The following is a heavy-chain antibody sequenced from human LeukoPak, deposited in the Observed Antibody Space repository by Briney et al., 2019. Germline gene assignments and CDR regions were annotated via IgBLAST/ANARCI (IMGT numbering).Heavy chain of an antibody. Sequence: ASVKVSCKASGCTFSSYVISWVRQAPGQGLEWMGWINPYSGDTNYAQKFQGRVTVTRDTSISTAYMELSRLKSDDTAVYYCARLVHSGVGEDDYWGQGTLVTVSS. CDR3: ARLVHSGVGEDDY. D-gene: IGHD3-16*01. V-gene: IGHV1-2*02. CDR1: GCTFSSYV. J-gene: IGHJ4*02. CDR2: INPYSGDT.